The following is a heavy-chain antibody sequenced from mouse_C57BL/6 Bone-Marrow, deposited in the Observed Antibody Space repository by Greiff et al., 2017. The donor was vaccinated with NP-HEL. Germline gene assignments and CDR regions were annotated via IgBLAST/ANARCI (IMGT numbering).Heavy chain of an antibody. J-gene: IGHJ3*01. V-gene: IGHV10-3*01. D-gene: IGHD2-3*01. Sequence: EVKLVESGGGLVQPKGSLKLSCAASGFTFNTYAMHWVRQAPGKGLEWVARIRSKGSNYATYYADSVKDRFTISRDDSQSMLYLQMNNLKTEDTAMYYCVRDYDGYYVAWFAYWGQGTLVTVSA. CDR1: GFTFNTYA. CDR3: VRDYDGYYVAWFAY. CDR2: IRSKGSNYAT.